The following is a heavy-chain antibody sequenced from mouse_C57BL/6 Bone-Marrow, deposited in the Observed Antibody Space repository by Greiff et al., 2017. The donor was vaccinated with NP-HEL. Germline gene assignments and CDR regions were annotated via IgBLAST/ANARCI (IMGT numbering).Heavy chain of an antibody. CDR2: IDPNSGGT. CDR3: ARSGSTPRSYWYVDD. D-gene: IGHD3-2*02. J-gene: IGHJ1*03. Sequence: QVQLQQPGAELVKPGASVKLSCKASGYTFTSYWMHWVKQRPGRGLEWIGWIDPNSGGTKYNEKFKSKATLTVDKPSSTAYMQLSSLTSEGSAVYYCARSGSTPRSYWYVDDWGTGTTVTVSS. V-gene: IGHV1-72*01. CDR1: GYTFTSYW.